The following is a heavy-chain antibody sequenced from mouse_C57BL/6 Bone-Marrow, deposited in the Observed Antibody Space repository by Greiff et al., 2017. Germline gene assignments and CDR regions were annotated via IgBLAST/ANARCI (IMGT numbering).Heavy chain of an antibody. J-gene: IGHJ4*01. CDR3: ARCIYYYGSSYVDAMDY. V-gene: IGHV1-63*01. CDR1: GHAFTNYW. Sequence: VQLQQSGAELVRPGTSVKISCKASGHAFTNYWLGWVKQRPGHGLEWIGDIYPGNGNTNYNEKFKGKATLTADKSSSTAYMQLSSLTSEDSAVYFCARCIYYYGSSYVDAMDYWGQGTSVTVSS. CDR2: IYPGNGNT. D-gene: IGHD1-1*01.